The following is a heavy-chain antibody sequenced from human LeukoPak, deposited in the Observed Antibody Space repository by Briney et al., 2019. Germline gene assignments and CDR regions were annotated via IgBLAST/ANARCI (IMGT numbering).Heavy chain of an antibody. D-gene: IGHD5-18*01. Sequence: SETPSLTCTVSGGSISSSSYYWGWIRQPPGKGLEWIGSIYYSGSTYYNPSLKSRVTISVDTSKNQFSLKLSSVTAADTAVYYCARADPAMVSVYWGQGTLVTVSS. CDR3: ARADPAMVSVY. J-gene: IGHJ4*02. CDR2: IYYSGST. CDR1: GGSISSSSYY. V-gene: IGHV4-39*07.